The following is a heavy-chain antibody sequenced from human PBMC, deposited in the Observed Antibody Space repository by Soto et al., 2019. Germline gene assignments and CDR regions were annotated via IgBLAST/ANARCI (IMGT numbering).Heavy chain of an antibody. CDR1: GYSFTSYW. J-gene: IGHJ6*02. Sequence: LKISCKGSGYSFTSYWIGWVRQMPGKGLEWMGIIYPGDSDTRYSPSFQGQVTISADKSISTAYLQWSSLKASDTAMYYCARRKAAAGYMRRGMDVWGQGTTVPVAS. CDR2: IYPGDSDT. V-gene: IGHV5-51*01. CDR3: ARRKAAAGYMRRGMDV. D-gene: IGHD6-13*01.